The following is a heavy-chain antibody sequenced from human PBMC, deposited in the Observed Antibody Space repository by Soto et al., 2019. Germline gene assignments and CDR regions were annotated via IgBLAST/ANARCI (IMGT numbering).Heavy chain of an antibody. V-gene: IGHV1-18*01. J-gene: IGHJ4*01. D-gene: IGHD3-10*01. Sequence: ASVKVSCKASGYMFVTYGINWVRRAPGQGLEWMGWISAYNGNTKYAQNLQGRVTMTTDASTSTAYMEMRSLRSDDTAVYYCARDLDGSGSYYTDYWGQ. CDR1: GYMFVTYG. CDR3: ARDLDGSGSYYTDY. CDR2: ISAYNGNT.